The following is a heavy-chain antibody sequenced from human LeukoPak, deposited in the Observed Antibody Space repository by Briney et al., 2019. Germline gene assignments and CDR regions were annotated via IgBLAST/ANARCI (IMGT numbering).Heavy chain of an antibody. J-gene: IGHJ4*02. CDR3: AKDDYDFWSGYPFRALDY. D-gene: IGHD3-3*01. V-gene: IGHV3-74*01. CDR1: GFTFSSSW. CDR2: IKTDGSTT. Sequence: GGSLRLSCAVSGFTFSSSWMHWVRQAPGKGLVWVSHIKTDGSTTAYADSVKGRFTISRDNSKNTLYLQMNSLRAEDTAVYYCAKDDYDFWSGYPFRALDYWGQGTLVTVSS.